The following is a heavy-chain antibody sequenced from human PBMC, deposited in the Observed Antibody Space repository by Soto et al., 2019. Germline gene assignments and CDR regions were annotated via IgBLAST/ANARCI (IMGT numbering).Heavy chain of an antibody. CDR2: TYYRSKWYN. CDR1: GDSVSSNSAA. J-gene: IGHJ6*02. D-gene: IGHD1-26*01. CDR3: AREEVEMATKGSYYYGMDV. Sequence: SQTLSLTCAISGDSVSSNSAAWNWIRQSPSRGLEWLGRTYYRSKWYNDYAVSVKSRITINPDTSKNQFSLQLNSVTPEDTAVYYCAREEVEMATKGSYYYGMDVWGQGTTVTVS. V-gene: IGHV6-1*01.